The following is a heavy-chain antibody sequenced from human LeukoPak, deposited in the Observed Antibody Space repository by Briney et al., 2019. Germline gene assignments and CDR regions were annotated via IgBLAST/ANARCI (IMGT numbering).Heavy chain of an antibody. Sequence: SETLSLTCIVSGGSISNYYWGWIRQPPGKGLEWIGSIYHSGSTYYNPSLKSRVTISVDTSKNQFSLKLSSVTAADTAVYYCARDQVGASDYWGQGTLVTVSS. J-gene: IGHJ4*02. D-gene: IGHD1-26*01. CDR3: ARDQVGASDY. V-gene: IGHV4-38-2*02. CDR1: GGSISNYY. CDR2: IYHSGST.